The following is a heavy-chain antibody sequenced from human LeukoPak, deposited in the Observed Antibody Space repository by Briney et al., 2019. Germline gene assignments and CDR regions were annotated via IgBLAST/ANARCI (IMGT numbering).Heavy chain of an antibody. J-gene: IGHJ4*02. CDR2: INWNGGST. CDR1: GFNFNDYG. D-gene: IGHD3-22*01. CDR3: ARGSIAIYYYDSSGYFDY. V-gene: IGHV3-20*04. Sequence: GGSLRLSCAASGFNFNDYGMSWVRQAPGKGLEWVSGINWNGGSTGYADSVKGRFTTSRDNAKNSLYLQMNSLRAEDTAFYYCARGSIAIYYYDSSGYFDYWGQGTLVTVSS.